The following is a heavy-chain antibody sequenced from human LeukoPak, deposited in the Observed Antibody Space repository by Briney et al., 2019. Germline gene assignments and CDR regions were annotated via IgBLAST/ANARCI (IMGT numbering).Heavy chain of an antibody. CDR2: IYTSGST. V-gene: IGHV4-4*07. D-gene: IGHD1-7*01. Sequence: SETLSLTCTVSGDSITTYYWSWIRQAAGKGLEWIGRIYTSGSTDYNPSLKSRVTMSLDMSKNQFSLRLRSVSAADTAVYYCASWNYADYYYYMDVWGKGTTVTVSS. J-gene: IGHJ6*03. CDR1: GDSITTYY. CDR3: ASWNYADYYYYMDV.